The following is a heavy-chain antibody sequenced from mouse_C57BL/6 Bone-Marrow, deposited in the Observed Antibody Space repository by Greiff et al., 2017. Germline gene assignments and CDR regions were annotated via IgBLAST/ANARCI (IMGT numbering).Heavy chain of an antibody. CDR3: AGYYGSNYFDY. CDR2: ISYDGSN. V-gene: IGHV3-6*01. CDR1: GYSITSGYY. D-gene: IGHD1-1*01. J-gene: IGHJ2*01. Sequence: ESGPGLVKPSQSLSLTCSVTGYSITSGYYWNWIRQFPGNKLEWMGYISYDGSNNYNPSLKNRISITRDTSKNQFFLKLNSVTTEDTATYYCAGYYGSNYFDYWGQGTTLTVSS.